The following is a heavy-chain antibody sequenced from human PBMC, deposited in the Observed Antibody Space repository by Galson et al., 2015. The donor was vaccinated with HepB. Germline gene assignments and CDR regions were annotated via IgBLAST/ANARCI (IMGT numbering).Heavy chain of an antibody. J-gene: IGHJ4*02. CDR1: GFTFSSYA. CDR2: ISSNGGST. V-gene: IGHV3-64D*06. D-gene: IGHD6-6*01. CDR3: VKGRVGSSLRDY. Sequence: SLRLSCAASGFTFSSYAMHWVRQAPGKGLEYVSAISSNGGSTYYADSVKGRFTISRDNSKNTLYLQMSSLRAEDTAVYYCVKGRVGSSLRDYWGQGTLVTVSS.